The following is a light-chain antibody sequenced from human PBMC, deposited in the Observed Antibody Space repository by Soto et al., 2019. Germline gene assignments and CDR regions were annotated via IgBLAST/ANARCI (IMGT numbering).Light chain of an antibody. CDR1: SRDVGGHNY. CDR2: EVS. Sequence: QSVLTQPASVSGSPGQSITISCNGTSRDVGGHNYVSWYQQHPGKAPRLIIYEVSNRPSGVSNRFSGSKSGKTASLTISGLQPEDEADYDCSSCRSTNKEVLFGGGTQVTVL. J-gene: IGLJ2*01. CDR3: SSCRSTNKEVL. V-gene: IGLV2-14*01.